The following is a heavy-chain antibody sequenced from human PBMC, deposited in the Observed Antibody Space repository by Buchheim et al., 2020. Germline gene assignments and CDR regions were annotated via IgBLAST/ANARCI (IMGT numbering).Heavy chain of an antibody. D-gene: IGHD3-3*01. CDR3: AKDQEVKLHTGGYYCDF. CDR2: ISHDGSNK. V-gene: IGHV3-30*18. J-gene: IGHJ4*02. Sequence: QVQLVESGGGVVQPGRSLRLSCAASGFTFSSYGMHWVRQAPGKGLEWVAVISHDGSNKYYADSVKGRFTISRDNSKNTLYLQMNSLRAEDTAVYYCAKDQEVKLHTGGYYCDFWGQGTL. CDR1: GFTFSSYG.